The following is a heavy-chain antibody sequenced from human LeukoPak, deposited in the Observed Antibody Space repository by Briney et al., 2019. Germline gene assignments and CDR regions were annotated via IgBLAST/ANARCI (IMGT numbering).Heavy chain of an antibody. Sequence: RASVKVSCKASGYTFSGYYIHWVRQAPGQGLEWMGWIDPNSGGTNYAQKFQGRFTMTRDTSISTAYMELSRLRSDDTAVYYCARGVVTMVRGRRYYYYMDVWGKGTTVTISS. D-gene: IGHD3-10*01. V-gene: IGHV1-2*02. CDR3: ARGVVTMVRGRRYYYYMDV. CDR1: GYTFSGYY. CDR2: IDPNSGGT. J-gene: IGHJ6*03.